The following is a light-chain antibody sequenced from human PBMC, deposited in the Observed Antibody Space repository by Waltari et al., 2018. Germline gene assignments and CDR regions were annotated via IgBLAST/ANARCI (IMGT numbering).Light chain of an antibody. CDR1: QTISNY. Sequence: DIQMTQSPSSLSASVGDRVTITCRASQTISNYLNWYQQKPGKAPKLLIYTTSTLQSGVPSRFSGSGSGTDFTLTISSLQPDDFATYYCQQYNSYHTFGQGTKLEIK. CDR2: TTS. V-gene: IGKV1-39*01. J-gene: IGKJ2*01. CDR3: QQYNSYHT.